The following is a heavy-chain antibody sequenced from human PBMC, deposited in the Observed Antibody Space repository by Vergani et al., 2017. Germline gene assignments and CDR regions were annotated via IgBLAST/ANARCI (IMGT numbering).Heavy chain of an antibody. D-gene: IGHD3-10*01. CDR2: IHHSGDN. V-gene: IGHV4-38-2*01. CDR1: DSSIMTNPY. J-gene: IGHJ6*02. CDR3: ARHRGSGGFFPSSYFYGMDV. Sequence: QVQLQESGPGLVKPSETLTLTCDVSDSSIMTNPYWGWFRQSPGKGLEWIGCIHHSGDNHYNSSLKSRVSISIVSSSKFSMSLTSVTAGDTAIYYCARHRGSGGFFPSSYFYGMDVWGHGATVTVSS.